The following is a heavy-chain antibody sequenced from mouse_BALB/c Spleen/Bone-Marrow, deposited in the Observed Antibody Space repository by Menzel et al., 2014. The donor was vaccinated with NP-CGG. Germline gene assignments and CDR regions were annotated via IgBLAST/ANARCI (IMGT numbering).Heavy chain of an antibody. CDR2: IDPANGNT. J-gene: IGHJ3*01. CDR1: GFNIKDTY. D-gene: IGHD1-1*01. CDR3: ALYCYGSSGFAY. V-gene: IGHV14-3*02. Sequence: EVKLQESGAELVKPGASVKLSCTASGFNIKDTYMHWVKQRPEQGLEWIGRIDPANGNTKYDPKFQDKATITADTSSNTAYLQLSSLTSEDTAVYYCALYCYGSSGFAYWGQGTLVTVSA.